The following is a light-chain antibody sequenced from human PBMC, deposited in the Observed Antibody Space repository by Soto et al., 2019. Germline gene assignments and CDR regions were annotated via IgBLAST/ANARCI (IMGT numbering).Light chain of an antibody. V-gene: IGKV3-20*01. CDR3: QQYGTSPRA. CDR1: QSLVNTY. J-gene: IGKJ1*01. CDR2: GVS. Sequence: EVVLTQSPGSLSLSPGDRATLSCRASQSLVNTYVAWYQQRAGQAPRLLIYGVSTRATVIPDRFSGSGSGTDFTLTISRLDPEDFAVYYCQQYGTSPRAFGQGTKVDIK.